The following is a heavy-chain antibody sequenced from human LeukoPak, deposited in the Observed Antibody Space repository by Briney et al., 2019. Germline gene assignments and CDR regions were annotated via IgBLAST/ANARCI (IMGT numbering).Heavy chain of an antibody. CDR2: ISISSSDT. Sequence: GGSLRLSCAASGFSFSSYNMNWLRQAPGKGLEWVSYISISSSDTFYADSVKGRFTVSRGDAKNSLYLQMSSLRAEDTAVYYCARYPRACSGDNCPNWFDPWGQGTLVTVSS. CDR1: GFSFSSYN. CDR3: ARYPRACSGDNCPNWFDP. V-gene: IGHV3-21*05. J-gene: IGHJ5*02. D-gene: IGHD2-15*01.